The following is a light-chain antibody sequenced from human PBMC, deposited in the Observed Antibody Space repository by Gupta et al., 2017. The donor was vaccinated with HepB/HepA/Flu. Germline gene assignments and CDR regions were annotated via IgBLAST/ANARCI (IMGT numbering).Light chain of an antibody. CDR3: QQLNSYPRT. CDR2: AAS. J-gene: IGKJ4*01. V-gene: IGKV1-9*01. Sequence: DIKLTQSPSFLSASVGDRVTITCRASQGISSELTWYQQIPGKAPKLLIYAASTLQSGVPSRFSGSGSGTEFTLTISSLQPEDFATYYCQQLNSYPRTFGGGTKVEIK. CDR1: QGISSE.